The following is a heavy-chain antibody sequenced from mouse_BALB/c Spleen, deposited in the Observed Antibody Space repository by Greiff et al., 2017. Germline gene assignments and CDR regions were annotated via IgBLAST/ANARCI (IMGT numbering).Heavy chain of an antibody. CDR2: ISSGSSTI. CDR3: ARRATVVPYAMDY. Sequence: EVQVVESGGGLVQPGGSRKLSCAASGFTFSSFGMHWVRQAPEKGLEWVAYISSGSSTIYYADTVKGRFTISRDNPKNTLFLQMTSLRSEDTAMYYCARRATVVPYAMDYWGQGTSVTVSS. CDR1: GFTFSSFG. J-gene: IGHJ4*01. D-gene: IGHD1-1*01. V-gene: IGHV5-17*02.